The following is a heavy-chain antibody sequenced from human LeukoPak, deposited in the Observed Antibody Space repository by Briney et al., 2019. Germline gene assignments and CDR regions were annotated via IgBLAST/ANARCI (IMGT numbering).Heavy chain of an antibody. V-gene: IGHV3-48*03. CDR2: ISESGSAI. CDR1: GFTFSSYE. J-gene: IGHJ4*02. Sequence: GGSLRLSCAASGFTFSSYEMNWVRLAPGKGLEWVSYISESGSAIYYADSVKGRFTISRDNAKNTLYLQMNSLRAEETAVYYFATNAYSYDSSCYCPHVYSGQGTLFTVSS. D-gene: IGHD3-22*01. CDR3: ATNAYSYDSSCYCPHVY.